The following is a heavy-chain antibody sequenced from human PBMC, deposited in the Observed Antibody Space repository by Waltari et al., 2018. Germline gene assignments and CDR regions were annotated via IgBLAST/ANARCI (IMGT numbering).Heavy chain of an antibody. D-gene: IGHD4-17*01. Sequence: QLQLQESGPGLVKPSETLSLPCTVSGGSISSSSYYWGWIRQPPGKGLEWIGSIYYSGSTYYNPSLKSRVTISVDTSKNQFSLKLSSVTAADTAVYYCARDYGDFSNWFDPWGQGTLVTVSS. CDR3: ARDYGDFSNWFDP. J-gene: IGHJ5*02. CDR1: GGSISSSSYY. CDR2: IYYSGST. V-gene: IGHV4-39*07.